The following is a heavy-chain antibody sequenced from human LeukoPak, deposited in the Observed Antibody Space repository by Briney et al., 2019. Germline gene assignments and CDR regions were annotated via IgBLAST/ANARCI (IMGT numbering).Heavy chain of an antibody. CDR2: INSDGSST. J-gene: IGHJ6*02. CDR1: GFTFSSYW. CDR3: ARVPAYGSGAYYYGMDV. V-gene: IGHV3-74*01. D-gene: IGHD3-10*01. Sequence: GGSLRLSCAASGFTFSSYWMHWVRQAPGKGLVWVSRINSDGSSTSYADSVEGRFTISRDNAKNTLYLQMNSLRAEDTAVYYCARVPAYGSGAYYYGMDVWGQGTTVTVSS.